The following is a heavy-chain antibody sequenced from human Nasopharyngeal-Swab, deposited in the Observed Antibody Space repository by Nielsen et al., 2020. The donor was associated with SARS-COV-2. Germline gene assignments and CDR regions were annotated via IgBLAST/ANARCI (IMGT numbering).Heavy chain of an antibody. Sequence: RQAPGKGLEWIGSIYYSGSTYYNPSPKSRVTISVDTSKSQFSLKLSSVTAADTAVYYCASHDYGDYGVVDYWGQGTLVTVSS. CDR2: IYYSGST. V-gene: IGHV4-39*01. J-gene: IGHJ4*02. D-gene: IGHD4-17*01. CDR3: ASHDYGDYGVVDY.